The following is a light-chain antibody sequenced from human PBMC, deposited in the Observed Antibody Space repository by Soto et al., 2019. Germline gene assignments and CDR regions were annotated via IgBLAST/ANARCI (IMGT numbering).Light chain of an antibody. CDR3: SSYTGSSTLV. CDR2: EVS. Sequence: QSALAQPASVSGSPGQSITISCTGTSSDVGGYNYVSWYQQHPGKAPKVMIYEVSNRPSGVSNRFSGSKSGNTASLTIPGLQAEDEADYYCSSYTGSSTLVFGAGTQLTVL. J-gene: IGLJ2*01. CDR1: SSDVGGYNY. V-gene: IGLV2-14*01.